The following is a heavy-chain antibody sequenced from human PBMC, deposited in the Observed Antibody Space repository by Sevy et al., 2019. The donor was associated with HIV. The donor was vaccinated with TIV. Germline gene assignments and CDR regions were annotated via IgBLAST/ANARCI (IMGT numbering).Heavy chain of an antibody. Sequence: GGSLRLSCAASGFTFSDYYMSWIRQAPGKGLEWVSYISSSGSTIYYADSVKGRFTISRDNAKNSLYLQMNSLRAEDTAVYYCARDGGLYYDFWSGYYTRYYYYGMDVWGQGTTVTVSS. CDR1: GFTFSDYY. D-gene: IGHD3-3*01. CDR3: ARDGGLYYDFWSGYYTRYYYYGMDV. J-gene: IGHJ6*02. V-gene: IGHV3-11*01. CDR2: ISSSGSTI.